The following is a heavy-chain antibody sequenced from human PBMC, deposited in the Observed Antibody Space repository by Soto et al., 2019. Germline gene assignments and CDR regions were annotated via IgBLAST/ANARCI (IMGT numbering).Heavy chain of an antibody. J-gene: IGHJ6*02. V-gene: IGHV3-30-3*01. CDR3: ARENMDV. CDR2: TSKDGINT. Sequence: QVQLVESGGGVVQPGRSLRLSCAASAFTLSKFAMHWVRQAPGKGLEWVAVTSKDGINTYYADSVKGRFTISRDNSKSTIYLQMNSLRTDDTALYYCARENMDVCGQGTTVTVSS. CDR1: AFTLSKFA.